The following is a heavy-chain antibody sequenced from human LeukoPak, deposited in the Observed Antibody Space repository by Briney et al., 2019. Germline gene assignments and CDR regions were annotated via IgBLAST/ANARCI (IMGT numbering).Heavy chain of an antibody. CDR2: ISRDSDIR. V-gene: IGHV3-48*01. D-gene: IGHD3-3*01. J-gene: IGHJ5*02. Sequence: GGSLRLSCAASGFIFGRDSMNWVRQAPGRGLEWISYISRDSDIRYYADSVRGRFHISRDNARNSLYLQMNSLRADDTAMYYCASLRFLEWLVDPWGQGTLVTVSS. CDR1: GFIFGRDS. CDR3: ASLRFLEWLVDP.